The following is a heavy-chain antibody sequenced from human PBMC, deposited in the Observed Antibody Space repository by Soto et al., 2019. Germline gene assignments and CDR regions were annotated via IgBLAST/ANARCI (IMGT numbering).Heavy chain of an antibody. J-gene: IGHJ3*02. V-gene: IGHV3-15*07. D-gene: IGHD6-13*01. Sequence: EVQLVESGGGLVKPGGSLRLSCTASGFTFNNAWMNWVRQAPGKGLEWVGRIKSKTDGGTTDYAAPVKGRFTISRDDSKNMLYLQMNSLKTEDTAMYYCAKFTGIEAVGAFDIWGQGTMVTVSS. CDR1: GFTFNNAW. CDR2: IKSKTDGGTT. CDR3: AKFTGIEAVGAFDI.